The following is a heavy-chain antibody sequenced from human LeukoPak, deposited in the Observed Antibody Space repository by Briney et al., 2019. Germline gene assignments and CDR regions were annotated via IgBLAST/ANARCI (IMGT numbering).Heavy chain of an antibody. Sequence: GGSLRLSCAASGFTFSSYGMHWVRQAPGKGLEWVAVIWYDGSNKYYADSVKGRFTISRDNSKNTLYLQMNSRRAEDTAVYYCARTPYVAYCGGDCYSEFDYWGQGTLVTVSS. CDR1: GFTFSSYG. CDR2: IWYDGSNK. J-gene: IGHJ4*02. CDR3: ARTPYVAYCGGDCYSEFDY. V-gene: IGHV3-33*01. D-gene: IGHD2-21*02.